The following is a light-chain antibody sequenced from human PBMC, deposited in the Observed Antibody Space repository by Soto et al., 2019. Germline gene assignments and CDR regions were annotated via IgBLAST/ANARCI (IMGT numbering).Light chain of an antibody. V-gene: IGKV1-39*01. CDR3: QQSYSTTWT. Sequence: DIQMTPSPSSLSASVGDRVTINCLASQGISTYLNWYQQKPGKAPKLLIYAASSLQSGVPSRVSGSGSETDFTLTISSLQPEDFATYSCQQSYSTTWTFGQGTKVDIK. CDR1: QGISTY. J-gene: IGKJ1*01. CDR2: AAS.